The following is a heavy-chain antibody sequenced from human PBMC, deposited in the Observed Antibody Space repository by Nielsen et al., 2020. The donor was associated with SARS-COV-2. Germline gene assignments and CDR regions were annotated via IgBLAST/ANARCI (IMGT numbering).Heavy chain of an antibody. CDR1: GFPFSSYD. CDR3: TRESVNGTDAFDI. V-gene: IGHV3-48*03. J-gene: IGHJ3*02. D-gene: IGHD1-1*01. Sequence: GESLKISCAASGFPFSSYDMHWVRQAPGKALEWLSYISGNGRNISYADSVKGRFTISRDNAENSVSLQMNSLRAEDTAVYYCTRESVNGTDAFDIWGQGTVVTVSS. CDR2: ISGNGRNI.